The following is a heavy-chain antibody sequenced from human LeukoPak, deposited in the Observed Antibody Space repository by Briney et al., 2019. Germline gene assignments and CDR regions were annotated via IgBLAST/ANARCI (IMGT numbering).Heavy chain of an antibody. Sequence: GESLKISCKGSGYSFTSYWIGWVRQMPGKGLEWMGIIYPGDSDTRYSPSFQGQVTISADKSISTAYLQWSSLKASDTAMYYCARSASLYYDSSEDSMDVWGQGTTVTVSS. V-gene: IGHV5-51*01. CDR3: ARSASLYYDSSEDSMDV. CDR2: IYPGDSDT. J-gene: IGHJ6*02. CDR1: GYSFTSYW. D-gene: IGHD3-22*01.